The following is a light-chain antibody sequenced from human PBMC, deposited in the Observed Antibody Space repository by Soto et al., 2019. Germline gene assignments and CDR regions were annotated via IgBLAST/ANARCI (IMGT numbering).Light chain of an antibody. CDR3: QQYGYSPIT. CDR1: QNVDSNY. CDR2: GAS. J-gene: IGKJ5*01. Sequence: EIVSSQSPCTVSLSPGERATLSCRASQNVDSNYLAWYQQKPGQAPRIIIFGASGRATGIPDRFSGSGSGTDFTLTISRLEPEDFAVYYCQQYGYSPITFGQGTRLEIK. V-gene: IGKV3-20*01.